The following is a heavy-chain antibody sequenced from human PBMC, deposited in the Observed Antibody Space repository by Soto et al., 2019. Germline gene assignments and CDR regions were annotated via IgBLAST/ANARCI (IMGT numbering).Heavy chain of an antibody. CDR3: AREAVRGKDSEAFDI. D-gene: IGHD2-21*01. J-gene: IGHJ3*02. CDR2: IYYTGTT. V-gene: IGHV4-31*02. Sequence: NLSLTWSVSGGSINTGGCYWSCIRHHPVKGLEWIGYIYYTGTTSYNPSLESRLTVSLDTSKNHFSLKLTSVTAADTAVYYCAREAVRGKDSEAFDIWGQGTLVTVSS. CDR1: GGSINTGGCY.